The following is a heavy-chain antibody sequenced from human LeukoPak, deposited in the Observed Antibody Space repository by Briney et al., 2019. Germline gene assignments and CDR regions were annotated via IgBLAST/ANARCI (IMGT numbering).Heavy chain of an antibody. CDR2: IIPIFGTA. Sequence: ASVKVSCKASGGTFSSYAVSWVRQAPGQGLEWMGGIIPIFGTANYAEKFQGSVTITADESTSTAYMQLRSLRSEETAVYYCASALDCSSTSCSGRVAFDIWGQGTMVTVSS. CDR1: GGTFSSYA. J-gene: IGHJ3*02. D-gene: IGHD2-2*01. CDR3: ASALDCSSTSCSGRVAFDI. V-gene: IGHV1-69*01.